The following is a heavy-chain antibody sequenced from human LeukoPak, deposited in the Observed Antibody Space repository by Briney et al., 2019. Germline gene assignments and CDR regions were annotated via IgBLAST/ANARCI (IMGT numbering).Heavy chain of an antibody. D-gene: IGHD6-13*01. CDR1: GGSISSRSYY. J-gene: IGHJ5*02. CDR2: INHSGST. Sequence: SETLSLTCSVSGGSISSRSYYWDWIRQPPGKGLEWIGEINHSGSTNYNPSLKSRVTISVDTSKNQFSLKLSSVTAADTTVYYCARKYSSSYWFDPWGQGTLVTVSS. V-gene: IGHV4-39*07. CDR3: ARKYSSSYWFDP.